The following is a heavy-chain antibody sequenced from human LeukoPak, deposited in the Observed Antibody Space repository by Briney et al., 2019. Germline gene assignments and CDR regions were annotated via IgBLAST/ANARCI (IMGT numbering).Heavy chain of an antibody. CDR3: AKYRDFSTWHYFDY. Sequence: PGGSLRLSCTGSGFTFSNYVMRWVRQAPGKGLEWVSSITNSGDSTYYVDSVKGRFTISRDNSQNTLYLQMHSLRAEDTAVYYCAKYRDFSTWHYFDYWGQGTLVTVSS. D-gene: IGHD6-13*01. CDR1: GFTFSNYV. CDR2: ITNSGDST. J-gene: IGHJ4*02. V-gene: IGHV3-23*01.